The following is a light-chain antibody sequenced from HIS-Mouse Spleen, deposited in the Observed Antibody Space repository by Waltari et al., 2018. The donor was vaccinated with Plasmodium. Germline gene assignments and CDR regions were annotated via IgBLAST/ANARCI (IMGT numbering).Light chain of an antibody. CDR3: YSTDSSGNHRV. CDR2: EDS. J-gene: IGLJ3*02. CDR1: ALPKKY. Sequence: SYELTQPPSVSVSPGQTARITCSGDALPKKYAYWYQQKSGQAPGLVIYEDSKRPSRIPGGFSGSSSGTMATLTISGAQVEDEADYYCYSTDSSGNHRVFGGGTKLTVL. V-gene: IGLV3-10*01.